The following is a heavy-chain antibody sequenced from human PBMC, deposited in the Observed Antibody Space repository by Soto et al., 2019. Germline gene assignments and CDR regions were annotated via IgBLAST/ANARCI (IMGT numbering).Heavy chain of an antibody. Sequence: PGGSLRLSCAASGFTFSSYAISWVRQAPGKGLEWVSAISGSGGSTYYADSVKGRFTISRDNSKNTLYLQMNSLRAEDTAVYYCARYGDYRFGYWGQGTLVTVSS. CDR1: GFTFSSYA. CDR2: ISGSGGST. D-gene: IGHD4-17*01. CDR3: ARYGDYRFGY. J-gene: IGHJ4*02. V-gene: IGHV3-23*01.